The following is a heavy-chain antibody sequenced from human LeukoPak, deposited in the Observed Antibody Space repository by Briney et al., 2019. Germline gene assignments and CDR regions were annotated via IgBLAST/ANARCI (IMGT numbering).Heavy chain of an antibody. CDR2: IYHSGST. Sequence: SETLSLTCTVSGGSVSSGSYYWSWIRQPPGKGLEWIGYIYHSGSTNYHPSLKSRVTISVDTSKNQFSLKLSSVTAADTAVYYCASRYFDWLSGDAEYFQHWGQGTLVTVSS. D-gene: IGHD3-9*01. J-gene: IGHJ1*01. CDR3: ASRYFDWLSGDAEYFQH. CDR1: GGSVSSGSYY. V-gene: IGHV4-61*01.